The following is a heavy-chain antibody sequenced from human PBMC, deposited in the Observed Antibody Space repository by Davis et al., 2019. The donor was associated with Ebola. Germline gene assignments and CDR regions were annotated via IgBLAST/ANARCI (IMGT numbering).Heavy chain of an antibody. D-gene: IGHD3-9*01. CDR2: INAGNGNT. CDR1: GYTFTSYA. J-gene: IGHJ4*02. V-gene: IGHV1-3*01. Sequence: AASVKVSCKASGYTFTSYAMHWVRQAPGQRLEWMGWINAGNGNTNYAQKLQGRVTMTTDTSTSTAYMELRSLRSDDTAVYYCARDSFILTGYHRGYFDYWGQGTLVTVSS. CDR3: ARDSFILTGYHRGYFDY.